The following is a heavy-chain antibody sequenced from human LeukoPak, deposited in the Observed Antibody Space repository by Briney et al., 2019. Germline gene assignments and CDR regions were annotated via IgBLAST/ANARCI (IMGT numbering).Heavy chain of an antibody. CDR2: IIPIFGTA. V-gene: IGHV1-69*13. CDR1: GGTFSSYA. D-gene: IGHD5-24*01. J-gene: IGHJ4*02. CDR3: ARELEDGYSKGYFDY. Sequence: SVKVSCKASGGTFSSYAISWVRQAPGQGLEWMGGIIPIFGTANHAQKFQGRVTITADESTSTAYMELSSLRSEDTAVYYCARELEDGYSKGYFDYWGQGTLVTVSS.